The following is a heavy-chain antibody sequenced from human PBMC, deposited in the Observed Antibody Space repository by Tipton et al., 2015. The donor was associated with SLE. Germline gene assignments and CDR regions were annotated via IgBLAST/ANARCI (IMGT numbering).Heavy chain of an antibody. J-gene: IGHJ4*03. CDR3: ARRGKLPFDY. Sequence: GLVKPSETLSLTCAVYGGSFSGYYWSWIRQPPGKGLEWIGEINHSGSTNYNPSLKSRVTISVDTSKNQFSLKLTSVTAADTAVYYCARRGKLPFDYWGQGTMVTVSS. D-gene: IGHD6-6*01. V-gene: IGHV4-34*01. CDR2: INHSGST. CDR1: GGSFSGYY.